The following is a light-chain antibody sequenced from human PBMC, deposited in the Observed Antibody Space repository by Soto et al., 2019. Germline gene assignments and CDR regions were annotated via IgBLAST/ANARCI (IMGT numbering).Light chain of an antibody. V-gene: IGKV1-39*01. CDR3: QQSYSTPYT. CDR1: QNVATY. Sequence: DIQMTQSPSSLSASIGDRVTISCRASQNVATYLNWYQQKPGKAPKLLIDLASTLQSGVPSRFSGSGSGTDFTLTISSLQPEDVAAYFCQQSYSTPYTFGRGTKLEIK. J-gene: IGKJ2*01. CDR2: LAS.